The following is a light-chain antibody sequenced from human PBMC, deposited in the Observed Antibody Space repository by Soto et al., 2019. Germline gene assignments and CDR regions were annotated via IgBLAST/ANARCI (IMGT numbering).Light chain of an antibody. J-gene: IGLJ2*01. V-gene: IGLV2-23*01. CDR1: SSDVGSYNL. CDR3: SSYAGDTTSDVV. CDR2: EGS. Sequence: QSALTQPASVSGSPGQSITISCTGTSSDVGSYNLVSWYQQHPGKAPKLLIYEGSKRPSGVSNRLSGSKSGSTASLTVSGLQAEDEADYYCSSYAGDTTSDVVFGGGTKPTVL.